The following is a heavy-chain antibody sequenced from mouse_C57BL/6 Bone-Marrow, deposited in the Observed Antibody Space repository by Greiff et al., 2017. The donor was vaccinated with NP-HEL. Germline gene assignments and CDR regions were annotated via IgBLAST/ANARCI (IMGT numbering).Heavy chain of an antibody. Sequence: VQLKESGAELVRPGASVKLSCTASGFNIKDDYMHWVKQRPEQGLEWIGWIDPENGDTEYASKFQGKATITADTSSNPAYLQLSSLTSEDTAVYYCTTGYGWYFDVWGTGTTVTVSS. CDR1: GFNIKDDY. CDR3: TTGYGWYFDV. CDR2: IDPENGDT. D-gene: IGHD2-10*02. J-gene: IGHJ1*03. V-gene: IGHV14-4*01.